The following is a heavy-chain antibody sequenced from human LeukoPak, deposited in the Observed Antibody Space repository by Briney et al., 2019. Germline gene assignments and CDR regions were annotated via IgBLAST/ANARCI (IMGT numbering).Heavy chain of an antibody. CDR3: TTRPLSLSTPGNY. J-gene: IGHJ4*02. V-gene: IGHV3-15*01. D-gene: IGHD2/OR15-2a*01. CDR1: GFTFNTYA. CDR2: IKSKTDGGTT. Sequence: GESLRLSCAASGFTFNTYAMSWVRQAPAKGLEWVGRIKSKTDGGTTDYAAPVKGRFTISRDDSKNTLFVQLNSLKTEDTAVYYCTTRPLSLSTPGNYWGQGALVTVSS.